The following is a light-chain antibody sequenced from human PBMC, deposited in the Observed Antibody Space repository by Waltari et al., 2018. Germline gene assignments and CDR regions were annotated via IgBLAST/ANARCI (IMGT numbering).Light chain of an antibody. J-gene: IGKJ1*01. CDR3: QQSYSTTPRT. CDR1: QSISNN. V-gene: IGKV1-39*01. Sequence: DIQMTQSPPSLSASVGDRVTITCRASQSISNNLNWYQQKAGKAPKLLIYAASSLQSGVPSRFSGSGSGTDFTLTILSLQPDDFATYYCQQSYSTTPRTFGQGTKVENK. CDR2: AAS.